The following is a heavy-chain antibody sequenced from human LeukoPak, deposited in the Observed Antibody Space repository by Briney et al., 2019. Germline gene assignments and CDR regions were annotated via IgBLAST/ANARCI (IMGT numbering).Heavy chain of an antibody. J-gene: IGHJ4*02. Sequence: SVKVSCKASGGTFSSYAISWVRRAPGQGLEWMGGIIPIFGTANYAQKFQGRVTITRNTSISTAYMVLSSLRSEDTAIYYCAREDYYDSGSNDYWGQGTLVTVSS. CDR3: AREDYYDSGSNDY. V-gene: IGHV1-69*05. D-gene: IGHD3-22*01. CDR1: GGTFSSYA. CDR2: IIPIFGTA.